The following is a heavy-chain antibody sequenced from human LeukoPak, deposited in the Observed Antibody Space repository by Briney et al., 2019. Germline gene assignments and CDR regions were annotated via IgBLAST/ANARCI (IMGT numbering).Heavy chain of an antibody. CDR3: ARGQYYDSSGYLGAFDI. CDR1: GYTFTSYD. J-gene: IGHJ3*02. Sequence: GASVKVSCKASGYTFTSYDINWVRQAPGQGLEWMGWMNPNSGNTGYAQKFQGRVTMTRNTSISTAYMELSSLRSEDTAVYYCARGQYYDSSGYLGAFDIWGQGTMVSVSS. CDR2: MNPNSGNT. V-gene: IGHV1-8*01. D-gene: IGHD3-22*01.